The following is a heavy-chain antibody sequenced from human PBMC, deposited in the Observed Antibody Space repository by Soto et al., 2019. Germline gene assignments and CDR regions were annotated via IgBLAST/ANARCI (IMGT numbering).Heavy chain of an antibody. V-gene: IGHV1-18*01. Sequence: QVQLVQSGAEVKKPGASVKVSCKASSYTFTSYGINWVRQAPGQGLEWMGWINVHNGNTNYAQKLQATVTMTTDTPTRTAYMELRSLRSDDTAVYYCARGYSAYADHYYYGLHVWGQGTTVTVSS. J-gene: IGHJ6*02. CDR1: SYTFTSYG. D-gene: IGHD5-12*01. CDR2: INVHNGNT. CDR3: ARGYSAYADHYYYGLHV.